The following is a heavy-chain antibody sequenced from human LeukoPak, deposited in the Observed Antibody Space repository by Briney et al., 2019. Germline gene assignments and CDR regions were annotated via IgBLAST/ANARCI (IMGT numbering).Heavy chain of an antibody. J-gene: IGHJ4*02. CDR1: GFTFSTYD. CDR3: AKDGQVSSGWFDY. D-gene: IGHD6-19*01. CDR2: ISSSSRTI. V-gene: IGHV3-48*01. Sequence: GGSLRLSCAASGFTFSTYDMNWVRQAPGKGLEWVSYISSSSRTISYADSVKGRFTISRDNSKNTLYLQMNSLRAEDTAVYCCAKDGQVSSGWFDYWGQGTLVTVSS.